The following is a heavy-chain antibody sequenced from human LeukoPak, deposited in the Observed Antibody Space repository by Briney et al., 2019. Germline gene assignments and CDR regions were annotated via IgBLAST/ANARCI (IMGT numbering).Heavy chain of an antibody. Sequence: GGSLRLSCAASGFIFSDYWLSWVRQAPGKGLEWVSYISSSGSTIYYADSVKGRFTISRDNAKNSLYLQMNSLRAEDTAVYYCAELGITMIGGVWGKGTTVTISS. D-gene: IGHD3-10*02. CDR1: GFIFSDYW. CDR3: AELGITMIGGV. J-gene: IGHJ6*04. CDR2: ISSSGSTI. V-gene: IGHV3-48*03.